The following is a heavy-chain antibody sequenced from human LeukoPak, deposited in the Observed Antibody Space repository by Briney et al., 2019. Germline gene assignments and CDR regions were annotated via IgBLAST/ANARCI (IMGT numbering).Heavy chain of an antibody. CDR2: IYYSGNT. CDR3: ARNEPGYTWHFDY. Sequence: PSETLSLTCTVSGGSIRSSTSYWGWIRQPPGKGLEWIGSIYYSGNTYYNPSLKSRVTISVDTSKNQFSLKMSSVTAADTAVYYCARNEPGYTWHFDYWGQGTLVTVSS. V-gene: IGHV4-39*07. J-gene: IGHJ4*02. CDR1: GGSIRSSTSY. D-gene: IGHD1-1*01.